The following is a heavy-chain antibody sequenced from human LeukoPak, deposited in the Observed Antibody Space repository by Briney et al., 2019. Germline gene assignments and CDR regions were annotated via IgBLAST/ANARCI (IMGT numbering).Heavy chain of an antibody. CDR3: AAHYGSYSTYDF. CDR1: RLIFSSYA. J-gene: IGHJ4*02. CDR2: ISNGGDYA. V-gene: IGHV3-23*01. Sequence: PGGSLRLSCAASRLIFSSYAMSWVRQTPGKGLEWVSVISNGGDYAYYADSVKGRFTISRDNSKNTLYLQMDTLRAEDTAIYYCAAHYGSYSTYDFWGQGTLVTVSS. D-gene: IGHD3-10*01.